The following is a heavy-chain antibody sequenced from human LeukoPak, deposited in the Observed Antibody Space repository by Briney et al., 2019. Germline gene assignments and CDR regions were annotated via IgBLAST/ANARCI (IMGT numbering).Heavy chain of an antibody. D-gene: IGHD4-17*01. CDR1: GLTISSYA. V-gene: IGHV3-23*01. Sequence: GGSLRLSCAVSGLTISSYAVSWVRQAPGKGLEWVSAVSGSGGATYYADSVKGRFTVSRDNSNNTLYLQINSLTAEDTAVYYCAKLRRAQEVYWGQGTLFTVSS. CDR2: VSGSGGAT. J-gene: IGHJ4*02. CDR3: AKLRRAQEVY.